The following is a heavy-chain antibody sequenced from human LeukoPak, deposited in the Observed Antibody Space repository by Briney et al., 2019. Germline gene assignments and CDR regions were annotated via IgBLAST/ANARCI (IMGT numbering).Heavy chain of an antibody. CDR3: ARDRGYCSSTSCSDAFDI. D-gene: IGHD2-2*01. CDR1: GGSISSGSYY. CDR2: IYTSGST. J-gene: IGHJ3*02. V-gene: IGHV4-61*02. Sequence: PSQTLSLTCTVSGGSISSGSYYWSWIRQPAGKGLEWIGRIYTSGSTNYNPSLKSRVTISVDTSKNQFSLKLSSVTAADTAVYYCARDRGYCSSTSCSDAFDIWGQGTMVTVSS.